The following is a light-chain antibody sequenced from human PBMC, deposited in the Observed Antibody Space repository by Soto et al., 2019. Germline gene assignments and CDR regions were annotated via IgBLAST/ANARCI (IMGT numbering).Light chain of an antibody. V-gene: IGLV2-14*01. CDR2: EVS. Sequence: QSALTHPASVSGSPGQSITISCTGTSSDVGGYKYVSWYQQHPGKAPKLVIYEVSNRPSGVANRFSGSKSGNTASLTISGLQAEDEADYYCSSYTTSRGVFGGGTQLTVL. CDR3: SSYTTSRGV. CDR1: SSDVGGYKY. J-gene: IGLJ2*01.